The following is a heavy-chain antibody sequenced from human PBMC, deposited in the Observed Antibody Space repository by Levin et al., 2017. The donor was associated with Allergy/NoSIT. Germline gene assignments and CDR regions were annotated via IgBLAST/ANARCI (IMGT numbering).Heavy chain of an antibody. Sequence: PGGSLRLSCAASGFTFDDYAMHWVRQAPGKGLEWVSGISWNSGSIGYADSVKGRFTISRDNAKNSLYLQMNSLRAEDTALYYCAKDRLGWLQRGEEYFQHWGQGTLVTVSS. CDR1: GFTFDDYA. D-gene: IGHD5-24*01. CDR3: AKDRLGWLQRGEEYFQH. J-gene: IGHJ1*01. V-gene: IGHV3-9*01. CDR2: ISWNSGSI.